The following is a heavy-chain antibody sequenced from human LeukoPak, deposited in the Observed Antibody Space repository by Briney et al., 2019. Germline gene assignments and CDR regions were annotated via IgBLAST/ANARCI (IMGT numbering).Heavy chain of an antibody. Sequence: AAVNVSCKASGYTVTGYYMHWVRQAPGQGLGGMGGINPNSGGPNYAQKFQGRRTMTRDTPPSTAYMELSRLRSDATAVYYCARVGLGATTDYCGQGTLPTVSS. D-gene: IGHD1-26*01. CDR3: ARVGLGATTDY. CDR1: GYTVTGYY. CDR2: INPNSGGP. V-gene: IGHV1-2*02. J-gene: IGHJ4*02.